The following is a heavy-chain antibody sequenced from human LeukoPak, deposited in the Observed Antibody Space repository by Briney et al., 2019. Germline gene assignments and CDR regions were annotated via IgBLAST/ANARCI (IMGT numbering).Heavy chain of an antibody. J-gene: IGHJ6*02. CDR1: GGSFSGYY. D-gene: IGHD3/OR15-3a*01. V-gene: IGHV4-34*01. CDR3: ARDYRTGYPPYYYYGMDV. Sequence: PSETLSLTCAVYGGSFSGYYWSWIRQPPGKGLEWIGEINHSGSTNYNPSLKSRVTISVDTSKNQFSLKLSSVTAADTAVYYCARDYRTGYPPYYYYGMDVWGQGTTVTVSS. CDR2: INHSGST.